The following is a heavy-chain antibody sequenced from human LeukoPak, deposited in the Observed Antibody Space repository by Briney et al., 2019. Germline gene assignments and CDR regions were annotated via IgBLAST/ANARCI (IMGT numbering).Heavy chain of an antibody. CDR3: AKPTDY. D-gene: IGHD1-14*01. J-gene: IGHJ4*02. CDR1: GFTFSNYW. CDR2: IKQDGSEK. V-gene: IGHV3-7*01. Sequence: GGSLRLSCAASGFTFSNYWMTWVRQAPGKGLEWVANIKQDGSEKYYVDSVKGRFTISRDNAKNSLYLQVNSLRAEDTAVYYCAKPTDYWGQGTLVTVSS.